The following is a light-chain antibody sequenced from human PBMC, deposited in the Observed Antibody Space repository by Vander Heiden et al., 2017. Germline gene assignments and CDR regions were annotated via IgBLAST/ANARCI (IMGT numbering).Light chain of an antibody. CDR2: NTN. V-gene: IGLV8-61*01. CDR3: VLYMGNGIWV. CDR1: SGLVSTSFH. Sequence: QTVVTQEPSFSVSPGGTVTPTCGLTSGLVSTSFHPSWYQQTPGQAPRTLIYNTNTRSSGVPDRFSGSILGNKAALTITGAQPDDECDYYCVLYMGNGIWVFGGGTKLTVL. J-gene: IGLJ3*02.